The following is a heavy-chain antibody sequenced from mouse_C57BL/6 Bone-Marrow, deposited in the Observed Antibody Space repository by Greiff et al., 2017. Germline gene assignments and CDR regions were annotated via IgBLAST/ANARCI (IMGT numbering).Heavy chain of an antibody. CDR2: INPSNGGT. CDR1: GYTFTSYW. J-gene: IGHJ1*03. D-gene: IGHD1-1*01. V-gene: IGHV1-53*01. Sequence: VKLQQPGTELVKPGASVKLSCKASGYTFTSYWMHWVKQRPGQGLEWIGNINPSNGGTNYNEKFKSKATLTVDKSSSTAYMQLSSLTSEDSAVYYCARDFYYGSSFYWYFDVWGTGTTVTVSS. CDR3: ARDFYYGSSFYWYFDV.